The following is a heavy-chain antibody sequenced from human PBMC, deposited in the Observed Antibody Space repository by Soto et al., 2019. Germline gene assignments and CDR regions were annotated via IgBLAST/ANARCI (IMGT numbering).Heavy chain of an antibody. D-gene: IGHD1-26*01. CDR1: GGSISSYY. CDR3: ARRSTGSYYEWFDP. J-gene: IGHJ5*02. Sequence: PSETLSLTCTVSGGSISSYYWTWIRQPPGKGLEWIGYIYYSGSTNYNPSLKSRVTISVDTSENQFSLKLNSVTAADTAVYYCARRSTGSYYEWFDPWGQGTLVTVSS. CDR2: IYYSGST. V-gene: IGHV4-59*08.